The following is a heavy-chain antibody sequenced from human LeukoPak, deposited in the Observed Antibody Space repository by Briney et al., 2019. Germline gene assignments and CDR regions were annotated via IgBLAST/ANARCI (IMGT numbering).Heavy chain of an antibody. CDR1: GGSFSGYY. J-gene: IGHJ4*02. Sequence: SETLSLTCAVYGGSFSGYYWSWIRQPPGKGLEWIGEINHSGSTNYNPSLKSRVTISVDTSKNQFSLKLSSVTAADTAVYYCARYYGSGSYGTDYWGQGTLVTVSS. D-gene: IGHD3-10*01. V-gene: IGHV4-34*01. CDR2: INHSGST. CDR3: ARYYGSGSYGTDY.